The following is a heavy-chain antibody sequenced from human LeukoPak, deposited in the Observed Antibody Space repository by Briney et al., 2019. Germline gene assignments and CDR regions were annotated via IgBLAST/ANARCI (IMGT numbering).Heavy chain of an antibody. Sequence: SETLSLTCAVYGGSFSGYYWSWIRQLPGKGLEWIGEINHSGSTNYNPSLKSRVTISVDTSKKQFSLKLSSVTAADTAVYYCARKRDDDAFDIWGQGTMVTVSS. J-gene: IGHJ3*02. CDR3: ARKRDDDAFDI. V-gene: IGHV4-34*01. CDR1: GGSFSGYY. CDR2: INHSGST. D-gene: IGHD5-24*01.